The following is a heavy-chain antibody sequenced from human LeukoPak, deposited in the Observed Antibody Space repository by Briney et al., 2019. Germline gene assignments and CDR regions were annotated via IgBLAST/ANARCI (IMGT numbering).Heavy chain of an antibody. Sequence: GASVKVSCKASGYTFTGYYMHWVRQAPGQGLEWMGWINPNSGGTNYAQKFQGRVTMTRGTPISTAYMELSRLRSDDTAVYYCAREPTYYDILTGYNFFDYWGQGTLVTVSS. CDR1: GYTFTGYY. CDR3: AREPTYYDILTGYNFFDY. CDR2: INPNSGGT. D-gene: IGHD3-9*01. V-gene: IGHV1-2*02. J-gene: IGHJ4*02.